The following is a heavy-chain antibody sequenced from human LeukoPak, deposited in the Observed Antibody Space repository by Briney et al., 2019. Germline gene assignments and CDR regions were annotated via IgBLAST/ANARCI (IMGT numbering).Heavy chain of an antibody. CDR2: ISPGDSDT. J-gene: IGHJ3*02. V-gene: IGHV5-51*01. Sequence: GESLKISCKGSGYSFTSYWIGWVRQVPGKGLEWMGIISPGDSDTRYSPSFQGQVTISADKSITTAYLQWSSLKASDTAMYYCARRGVYYGRAFDIWGQGTMVTVSS. CDR1: GYSFTSYW. CDR3: ARRGVYYGRAFDI. D-gene: IGHD4-17*01.